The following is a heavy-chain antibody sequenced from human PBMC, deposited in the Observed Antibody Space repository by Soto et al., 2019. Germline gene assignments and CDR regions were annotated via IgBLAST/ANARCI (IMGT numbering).Heavy chain of an antibody. Sequence: SETLSLTCGINGGSLSDSYWSWIRQPPGKGLEWIGDINHSGNANYNPALKSRVTISVDTSKNQFSLKLSSVTAADTAVYYCAAYYGSGSYYNHDYWGQGTLVTVSS. CDR3: AAYYGSGSYYNHDY. V-gene: IGHV4-34*01. CDR2: INHSGNA. J-gene: IGHJ4*02. D-gene: IGHD3-10*01. CDR1: GGSLSDSY.